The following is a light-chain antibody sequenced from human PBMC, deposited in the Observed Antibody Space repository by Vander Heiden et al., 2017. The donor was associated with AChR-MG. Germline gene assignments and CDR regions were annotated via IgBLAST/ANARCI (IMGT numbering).Light chain of an antibody. CDR3: QQRDRTPLT. V-gene: IGKV1-39*01. CDR2: SAS. CDR1: QSISSD. J-gene: IGKJ4*01. Sequence: DIQMTQSPSSLSASVGDRVTITCRASQSISSDLNWYQQKPGKAPKLLISSASNLQTGVPPRFSGSGSGTDFSLTISRLQPEDFATYYCQQRDRTPLTFGGGTQVEIK.